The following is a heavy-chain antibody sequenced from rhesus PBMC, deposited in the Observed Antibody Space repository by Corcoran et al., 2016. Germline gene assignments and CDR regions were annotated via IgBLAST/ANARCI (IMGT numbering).Heavy chain of an antibody. Sequence: QVQLQESGPGLVKPSETLSLTCAVSGGSFSSYGWSWIRQPPGKGLKWIGENNGNSGSTNYNPSLKSRVTHSRDTSKNQFSLKRSSVTAADAAVYYCARAPGMASATQCWGQGVLVTVSS. J-gene: IGHJ4*01. CDR2: NNGNSGST. D-gene: IGHD6-25*01. V-gene: IGHV4-80*01. CDR3: ARAPGMASATQC. CDR1: GGSFSSYG.